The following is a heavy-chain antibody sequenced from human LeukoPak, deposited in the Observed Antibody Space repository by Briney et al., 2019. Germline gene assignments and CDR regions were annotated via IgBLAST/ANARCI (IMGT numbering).Heavy chain of an antibody. CDR3: AKDSAGEYYDSSGYYA. CDR1: GFTFSSHA. V-gene: IGHV3-23*01. Sequence: GGSLRLSCAGSGFTFSSHAMSWVRQTPGKGLEWISLISGSGGSTYYADSVKGRFTISRDNSKNTLYLQMNSLRAEDTAVYYCAKDSAGEYYDSSGYYAWGQGTLVTVSS. CDR2: ISGSGGST. J-gene: IGHJ5*02. D-gene: IGHD3-22*01.